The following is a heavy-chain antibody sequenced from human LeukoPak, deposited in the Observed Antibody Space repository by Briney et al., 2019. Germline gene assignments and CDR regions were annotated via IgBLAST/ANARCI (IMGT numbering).Heavy chain of an antibody. V-gene: IGHV1-2*02. CDR3: ARVRETSSGYYPFDY. Sequence: GASVKVSCKVSGYTLTELSMHWVRQAPGQGLEWMGWINPNSGDTNYAQKFQGRVSMTRDTSIRTAYMEVSRLRSDDTAVYYCARVRETSSGYYPFDYWGQGTLVTVSS. J-gene: IGHJ4*02. CDR1: GYTLTELS. CDR2: INPNSGDT. D-gene: IGHD3-22*01.